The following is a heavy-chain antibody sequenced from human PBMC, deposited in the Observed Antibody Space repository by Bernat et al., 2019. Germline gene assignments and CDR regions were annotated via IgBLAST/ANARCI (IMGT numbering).Heavy chain of an antibody. CDR3: ARHGYDYIWGSYRYTGVAAFDI. V-gene: IGHV4-59*08. CDR1: GGSISSYY. Sequence: QVQLQESGPGLVKPSETLSLTCTVSGGSISSYYWSWIRQPPGKGLEWIGYIYYSGSTNYNPSLKSRVTISVDTSKNQFSLKLSSVTVADTAMYYCARHGYDYIWGSYRYTGVAAFDIWGQGTMVTVSS. J-gene: IGHJ3*02. D-gene: IGHD3-16*02. CDR2: IYYSGST.